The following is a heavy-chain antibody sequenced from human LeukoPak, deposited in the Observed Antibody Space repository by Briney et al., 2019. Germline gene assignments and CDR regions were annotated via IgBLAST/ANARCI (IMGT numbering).Heavy chain of an antibody. CDR1: GFTFSSYA. V-gene: IGHV3-23*01. D-gene: IGHD1-26*01. Sequence: GGSLRLSCAASGFTFSSYAMSWVRQAPGKGLEWVSAISGSGGSTYYADSVEGRFTISRDNSKNTLYLQMNSLRAEDTAVYYCAKDDFSSGELRSYFDYWGQGTLVTVSS. CDR2: ISGSGGST. J-gene: IGHJ4*02. CDR3: AKDDFSSGELRSYFDY.